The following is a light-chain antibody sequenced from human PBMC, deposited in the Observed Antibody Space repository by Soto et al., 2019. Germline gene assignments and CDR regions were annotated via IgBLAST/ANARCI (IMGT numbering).Light chain of an antibody. J-gene: IGKJ1*01. CDR3: QQYGSSPWT. Sequence: EIVLTQSPGTLSLSPGERATLSCRASQNVKNYLAWYQQKPGQPPRLLIYGASSRATGIPDRFSGSGSGTDFTLTISRLEPEDFAVYYCQQYGSSPWTFGQGTKVDIK. V-gene: IGKV3-20*01. CDR2: GAS. CDR1: QNVKNY.